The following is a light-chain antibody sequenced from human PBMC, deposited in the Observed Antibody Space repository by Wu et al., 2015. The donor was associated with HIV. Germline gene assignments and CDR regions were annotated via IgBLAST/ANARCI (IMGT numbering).Light chain of an antibody. CDR3: QQYDSSPLGYT. V-gene: IGKV3-20*01. J-gene: IGKJ2*01. Sequence: EIVLTQSPGTLSLSPGERATLSCRASQSVSNTYLAWYQQRPGQALRLLIYGASSRATGIPDRFSGSGSGTDFTLTISRLEPEDFAVYYCQQYDSSPLGYTFGQGTRLEIK. CDR2: GAS. CDR1: QSVSNTY.